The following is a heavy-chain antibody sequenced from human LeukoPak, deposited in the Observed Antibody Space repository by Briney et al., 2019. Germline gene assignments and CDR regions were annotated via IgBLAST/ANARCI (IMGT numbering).Heavy chain of an antibody. CDR3: ASWEMATTTGFDY. J-gene: IGHJ4*02. Sequence: GGSLRLSCAASGFTFSSYEMNWVRQAPGKGLEWVSYISSSGSTIYYADSVKGRFTISRDNDKNSLYLQMNSLRAEDTAVYYCASWEMATTTGFDYWGQGTLVTVSS. CDR2: ISSSGSTI. D-gene: IGHD5-24*01. CDR1: GFTFSSYE. V-gene: IGHV3-48*03.